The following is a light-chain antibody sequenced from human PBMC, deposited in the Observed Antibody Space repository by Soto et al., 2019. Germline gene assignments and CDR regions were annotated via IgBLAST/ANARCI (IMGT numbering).Light chain of an antibody. CDR1: QSISTW. Sequence: DIQMTQSPSTLSASVGDRVTVTCRASQSISTWLGWYQQKPGKAPTLLIYDASSLKSGVPSRFSGSGSGTDVTLTISSLQPDDFAPYSCQQYHTYSSITFGQGTRLELK. V-gene: IGKV1-5*01. CDR2: DAS. J-gene: IGKJ5*01. CDR3: QQYHTYSSIT.